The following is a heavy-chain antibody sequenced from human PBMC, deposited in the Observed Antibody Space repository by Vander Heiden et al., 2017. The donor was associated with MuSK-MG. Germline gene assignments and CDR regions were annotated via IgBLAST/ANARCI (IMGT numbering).Heavy chain of an antibody. V-gene: IGHV5-51*01. CDR3: ARREGVTFDY. CDR2: IYPRDSDT. CDR1: GYTVQNYW. J-gene: IGHJ4*02. D-gene: IGHD2-21*02. Sequence: EVQLAQPGAAVNKPVDTLKLSCQVSGYTVQNYWLAWVRQMPGKGLKWMAIIYPRDSDTTYSPSFQGHGTVSVDRSISTACLQWSRLQASDSAVYFCARREGVTFDYWGQGTLVAVSS.